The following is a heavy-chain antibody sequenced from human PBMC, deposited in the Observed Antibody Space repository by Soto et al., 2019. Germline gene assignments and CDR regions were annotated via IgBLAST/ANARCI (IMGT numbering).Heavy chain of an antibody. D-gene: IGHD3-22*01. CDR1: GVTFSSYA. V-gene: IGHV1-69*13. CDR3: ARATYYYDSSGYWAAFDI. Sequence: SVKVSCKASGVTFSSYAISWVRQAPGQGLEWMGGIIPIFGTANYAQKFQGRVTITADESTSTAYMELSSLRYEDTAVYYCARATYYYDSSGYWAAFDIWGQGTMVAVS. J-gene: IGHJ3*02. CDR2: IIPIFGTA.